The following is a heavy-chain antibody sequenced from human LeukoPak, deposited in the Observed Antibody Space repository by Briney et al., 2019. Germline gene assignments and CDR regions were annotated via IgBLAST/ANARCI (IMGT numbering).Heavy chain of an antibody. Sequence: SETLSLTCTVSGGSIRSNYWSWIRQPPGKGLEWVAYIYYAGRTTYNPSLKSRVTISVDTSKNQFSLKLTSLTAADTAVYYCARQGRFSYFGMDVWGQGTTVTVSS. CDR2: IYYAGRT. V-gene: IGHV4-59*08. CDR3: ARQGRFSYFGMDV. J-gene: IGHJ6*02. CDR1: GGSIRSNY. D-gene: IGHD3-3*01.